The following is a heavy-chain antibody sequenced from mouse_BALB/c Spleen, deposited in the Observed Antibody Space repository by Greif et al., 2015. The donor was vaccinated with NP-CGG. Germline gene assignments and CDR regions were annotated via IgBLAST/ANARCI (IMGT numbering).Heavy chain of an antibody. Sequence: LQQSGSELVRPGASVKLSCKASGYTFTSYWMHWVKQRPGQGLEWIGNIYPGSGSTNYDEKFKSKATLTVDTSSSTAYMQLSSLTSEDSAVYYCTRGGGYHYAMDYWGQGTSVTVSS. V-gene: IGHV1S22*01. CDR1: GYTFTSYW. CDR3: TRGGGYHYAMDY. J-gene: IGHJ4*01. CDR2: IYPGSGST. D-gene: IGHD2-2*01.